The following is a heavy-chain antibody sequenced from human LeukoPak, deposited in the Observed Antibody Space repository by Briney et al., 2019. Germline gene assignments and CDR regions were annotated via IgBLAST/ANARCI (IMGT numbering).Heavy chain of an antibody. CDR1: GFTFSSYS. Sequence: GRSLRLSCAASGFTFSSYSMHWVRQAPGKGLEWVAVIWYDGSNKYYADSVKGRFTISRDNSKNTLYLQMNSLRAEDTAVYYCARDDLVLRFLPGGQGTLVTVSS. CDR3: ARDDLVLRFLP. J-gene: IGHJ4*02. D-gene: IGHD3-3*01. CDR2: IWYDGSNK. V-gene: IGHV3-33*01.